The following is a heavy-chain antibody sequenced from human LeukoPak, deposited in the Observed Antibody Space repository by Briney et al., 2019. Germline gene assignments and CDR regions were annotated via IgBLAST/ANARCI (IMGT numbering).Heavy chain of an antibody. CDR2: ISSSGSTI. CDR3: ARWENGVAGYYYYYGMDV. CDR1: GFTFSSYE. J-gene: IGHJ6*04. V-gene: IGHV3-48*03. Sequence: QPGGSLRLSCAASGFTFSSYEMNWVRQAPGKGLEWVSYISSSGSTIYYADSVKGRFTISRDNAKNSLYLQINSLRAEDTAVYYCARWENGVAGYYYYYGMDVWGKGTTVTVSS. D-gene: IGHD6-19*01.